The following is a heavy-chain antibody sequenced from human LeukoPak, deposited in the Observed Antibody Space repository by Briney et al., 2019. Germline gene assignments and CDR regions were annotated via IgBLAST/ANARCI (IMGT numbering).Heavy chain of an antibody. J-gene: IGHJ4*02. CDR2: IYHSGST. D-gene: IGHD2-8*01. CDR1: GGSISSYY. Sequence: SETLSLTCTVSGGSISSYYWGWIRQPPGKGLEWIGTIYHSGSTYYNPSLKSRLAISVDTSKNQFSLRLSSVTAADTAIYYCARGLYCTNGVFPYYFDYWGQGTLVTVSS. V-gene: IGHV4-59*04. CDR3: ARGLYCTNGVFPYYFDY.